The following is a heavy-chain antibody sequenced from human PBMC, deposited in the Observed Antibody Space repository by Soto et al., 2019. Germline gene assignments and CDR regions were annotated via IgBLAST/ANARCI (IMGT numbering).Heavy chain of an antibody. J-gene: IGHJ3*02. CDR2: IYYSGTT. CDR1: GVSIGSSTNY. D-gene: IGHD2-8*02. CDR3: ASPSGGGAFDI. V-gene: IGHV4-39*01. Sequence: SETLSLTCTVSGVSIGSSTNYWGWIRQPPGKGLEWIGTIYYSGTTYYNPSLKSRVTISVDTSTNQFSLKLSSVTAADTAVYYCASPSGGGAFDIRAQGTMVTGSS.